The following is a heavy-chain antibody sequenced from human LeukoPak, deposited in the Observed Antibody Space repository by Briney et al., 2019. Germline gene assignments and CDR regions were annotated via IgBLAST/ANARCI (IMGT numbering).Heavy chain of an antibody. D-gene: IGHD2-8*01. CDR1: GGTFSSYA. CDR2: IIPILGIA. Sequence: SVKVSCKASGGTFSSYAISWMRQAPGQGLEWMGRIIPILGIANYAQKFQGRVTITADKPTSTAYMELSSLRSEDTAVYYCARYCTNGVCRRGDYWGQGTLVTVSS. V-gene: IGHV1-69*04. CDR3: ARYCTNGVCRRGDY. J-gene: IGHJ4*02.